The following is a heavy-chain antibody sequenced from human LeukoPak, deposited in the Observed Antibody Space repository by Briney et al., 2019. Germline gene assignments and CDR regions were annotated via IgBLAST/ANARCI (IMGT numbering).Heavy chain of an antibody. V-gene: IGHV3-30*02. CDR3: AKDYSGNYPSYFDY. D-gene: IGHD1-26*01. CDR2: IRYDGSNK. CDR1: GFTFSSYG. J-gene: IGHJ4*02. Sequence: GGSLRLSCAASGFTFSSYGMHWVRQAPGKGLEWVAFIRYDGSNKYYADSVKGRFTISRDNSKNTLYLQMNSLRAEDTAVFYCAKDYSGNYPSYFDYWGQGTLVTVSS.